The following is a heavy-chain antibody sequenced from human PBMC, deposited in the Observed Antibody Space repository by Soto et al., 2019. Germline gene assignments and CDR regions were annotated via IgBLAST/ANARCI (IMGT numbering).Heavy chain of an antibody. J-gene: IGHJ4*02. V-gene: IGHV1-2*02. CDR3: ARTYSSSWETARGYFDY. CDR1: GYTFTGYY. CDR2: INPNSGGT. Sequence: QVQLVQSGAEVKKPGASVKVSCKASGYTFTGYYMPWVRQAPGQGLEWMGWINPNSGGTDYAQKFQGRVTMTRDTSISTAYMELSRLRSDDTAVYFCARTYSSSWETARGYFDYWGQGTLVTVSS. D-gene: IGHD6-13*01.